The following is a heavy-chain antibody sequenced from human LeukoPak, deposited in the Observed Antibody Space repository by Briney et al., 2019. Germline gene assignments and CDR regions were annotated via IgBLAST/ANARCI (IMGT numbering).Heavy chain of an antibody. CDR3: ATEGFRGVLFHI. D-gene: IGHD3-10*01. Sequence: GGSLRLACAASGFTVSSNYMSWVRQAPGKGLEWVSVLYSGGNTYYADSVQGRFTISRDNSRNTLYLQMNSLRVEDTAVYYCATEGFRGVLFHIWGQGTVVTVSS. CDR1: GFTVSSNY. CDR2: LYSGGNT. J-gene: IGHJ3*02. V-gene: IGHV3-66*01.